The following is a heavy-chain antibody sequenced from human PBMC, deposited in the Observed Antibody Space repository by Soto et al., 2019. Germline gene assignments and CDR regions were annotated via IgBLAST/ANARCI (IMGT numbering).Heavy chain of an antibody. D-gene: IGHD3-9*01. V-gene: IGHV3-9*01. J-gene: IGHJ3*02. CDR1: GFTFDDYA. Sequence: QPGGSLRLSCAASGFTFDDYAMHWVRQAPGKGLEWVSGISWNSGSIGYADSVEGRFTISRDNAKNSLYLQMNSLRAEDTALYYCAKDSYDILTGPFDIWGQGTMVTVSS. CDR3: AKDSYDILTGPFDI. CDR2: ISWNSGSI.